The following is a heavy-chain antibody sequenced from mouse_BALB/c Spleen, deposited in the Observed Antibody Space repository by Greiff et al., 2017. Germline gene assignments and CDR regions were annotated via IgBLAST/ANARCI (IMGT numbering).Heavy chain of an antibody. CDR1: GFNIKDTY. CDR2: IDPANGNT. J-gene: IGHJ2*01. D-gene: IGHD2-1*01. Sequence: EVQGVESGAELVKPGASVKLSCTASGFNIKDTYMHWVKQRPEQGLEWIGRIDPANGNTKYDPKFQGKATITADTSSNTAYLQLSSLTSEDTAVYYCARDYGNSFDYWGQGTTLTVSS. CDR3: ARDYGNSFDY. V-gene: IGHV14-3*02.